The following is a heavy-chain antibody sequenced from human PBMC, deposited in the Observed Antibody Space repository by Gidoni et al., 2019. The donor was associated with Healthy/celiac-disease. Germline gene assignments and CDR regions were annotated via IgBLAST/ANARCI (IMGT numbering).Heavy chain of an antibody. Sequence: QVQLVEAGGGVVQPGRSLRLACAASGFTFSSYAMQRVRPAPGKGLEWVAVISYDGSNKYYADAVKGRFTISRDNSKNTLYLQMNSLRAEDTAVYYCARDSDFWSGYYTTLYYYYYGMDVWGQGTTVTVSS. V-gene: IGHV3-30-3*01. CDR2: ISYDGSNK. D-gene: IGHD3-3*01. CDR1: GFTFSSYA. J-gene: IGHJ6*02. CDR3: ARDSDFWSGYYTTLYYYYYGMDV.